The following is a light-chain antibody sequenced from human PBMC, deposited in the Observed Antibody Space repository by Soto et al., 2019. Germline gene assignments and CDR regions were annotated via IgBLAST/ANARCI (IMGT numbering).Light chain of an antibody. Sequence: EIVLTQSPATLSSFPGDRVTLSCRASQYINTRLAWYQHRPGQAPRLLIYQTSIRAAGIPARFSGSGSGTEFTLTISSLQTDGFSTYYCQQYHSYWTFGQGTKVDIK. J-gene: IGKJ1*01. CDR2: QTS. CDR1: QYINTR. CDR3: QQYHSYWT. V-gene: IGKV3D-15*01.